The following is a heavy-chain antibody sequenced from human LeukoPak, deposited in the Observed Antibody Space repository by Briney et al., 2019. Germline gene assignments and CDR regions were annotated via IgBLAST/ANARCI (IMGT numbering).Heavy chain of an antibody. J-gene: IGHJ4*02. D-gene: IGHD2-21*01. Sequence: AGTLRLSCAASGFTFSNYWMHWVRQAPRKELLWVSRIHRDTTTTTYADSVKGRFTISRDHAKNTLYLQMNSLRADDTAVYYCVRDASEFLFDYWGQGILVTVSS. V-gene: IGHV3-74*01. CDR2: IHRDTTTT. CDR3: VRDASEFLFDY. CDR1: GFTFSNYW.